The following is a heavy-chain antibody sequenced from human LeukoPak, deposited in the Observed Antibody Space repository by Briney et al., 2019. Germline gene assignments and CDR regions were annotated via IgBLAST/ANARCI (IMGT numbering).Heavy chain of an antibody. CDR1: GVSISSSSYY. Sequence: PSEALSLTCSVSGVSISSSSYYWGWIRQPPGKGLEWVGSVSYSGSTYFNPSLKSRATISADTSKNQFSLKLSSVTAADTAVYYCARRTMNNFDYWGQGSLVTVSS. CDR2: VSYSGST. J-gene: IGHJ4*02. V-gene: IGHV4-39*01. CDR3: ARRTMNNFDY. D-gene: IGHD1-1*01.